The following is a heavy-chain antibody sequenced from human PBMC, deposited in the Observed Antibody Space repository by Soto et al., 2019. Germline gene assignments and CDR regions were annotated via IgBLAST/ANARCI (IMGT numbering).Heavy chain of an antibody. D-gene: IGHD1-7*01. CDR3: ASRDPGTSVDY. CDR2: IYRTGST. Sequence: PSETLSLTCAVSGGSFTSNNWWTWVRQPPGQGLEWIGEIYRTGSTNYSPSLKSRVTISLDKSENQFSLKVTSLTAADTAVYYCASRDPGTSVDYWGQGTLVTAPQ. J-gene: IGHJ4*02. V-gene: IGHV4-4*02. CDR1: GGSFTSNNW.